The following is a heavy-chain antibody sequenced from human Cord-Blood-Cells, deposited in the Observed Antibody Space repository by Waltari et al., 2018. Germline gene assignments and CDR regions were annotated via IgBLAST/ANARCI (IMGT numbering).Heavy chain of an antibody. Sequence: QLQLQESGPGLVKPSETLSLTCTVSGGSISSSSYYWGWIRQPPGEGLEWIGSIYYSASTYYNPSLKSRVTISVDTSKNQFSLKLSSVTAADTAVYYCARRSGYYTDYWGQGTLVTVSS. CDR1: GGSISSSSYY. V-gene: IGHV4-39*01. CDR2: IYYSAST. D-gene: IGHD3-3*01. J-gene: IGHJ4*02. CDR3: ARRSGYYTDY.